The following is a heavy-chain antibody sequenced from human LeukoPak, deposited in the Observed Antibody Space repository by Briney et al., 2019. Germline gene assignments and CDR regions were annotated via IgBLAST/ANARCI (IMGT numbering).Heavy chain of an antibody. CDR3: ARDIVVVVAATSAFDI. J-gene: IGHJ3*02. CDR1: GFTLSDYY. V-gene: IGHV3-11*01. CDR2: ISSSGSTI. Sequence: GSLRLSCAASGFTLSDYYMSWIRQAPGKGLEWVSYISSSGSTIHYADSVKGRFTISRDNAKNSLYLQMNSLRAEDTAVYYCARDIVVVVAATSAFDIWGQGTMVTVSS. D-gene: IGHD2-15*01.